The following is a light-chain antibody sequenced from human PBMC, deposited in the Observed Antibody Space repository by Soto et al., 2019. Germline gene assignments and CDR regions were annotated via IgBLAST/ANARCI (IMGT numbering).Light chain of an antibody. Sequence: EIVMTQSPATLSVSPGERATLSCRASQSVSSNLAWYQQKPGQAPRLLIYGASTRATGIPATFSRSRSGTDLTLTISTLQSEDFAVYYCQQYNNWPRTFGQGTKVEIK. CDR3: QQYNNWPRT. J-gene: IGKJ1*01. CDR2: GAS. V-gene: IGKV3-15*01. CDR1: QSVSSN.